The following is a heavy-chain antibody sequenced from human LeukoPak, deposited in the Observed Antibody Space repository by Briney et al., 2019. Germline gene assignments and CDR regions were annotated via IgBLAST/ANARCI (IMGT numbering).Heavy chain of an antibody. CDR1: GFTFDDYA. V-gene: IGHV3-43*02. Sequence: PGGSLRLSCAASGFTFDDYAMHWVRHAPGKGLQWVSLISVDGATTLYADCVKGRFTISRDNNKDSLYLQLISLRTEDTAFSYCAKDFPPHDAFDIWSQGTMVTVSS. CDR3: AKDFPPHDAFDI. CDR2: ISVDGATT. J-gene: IGHJ3*02.